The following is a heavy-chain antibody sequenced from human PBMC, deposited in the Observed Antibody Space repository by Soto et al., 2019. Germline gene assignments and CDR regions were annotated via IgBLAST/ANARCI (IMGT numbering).Heavy chain of an antibody. CDR2: INTDRGIT. J-gene: IGHJ4*02. CDR3: ARVRDYYGDYQSLDY. V-gene: IGHV3-74*01. Sequence: HPGGSLRLSCAASGFTFSSHWMHWVRRVPGKGLEWVSHINTDRGITGYADSVKGRFTISRDNAKKTLYLQMNSLKAEYTAVYYCARVRDYYGDYQSLDYWGQGTLVTVSS. D-gene: IGHD4-17*01. CDR1: GFTFSSHW.